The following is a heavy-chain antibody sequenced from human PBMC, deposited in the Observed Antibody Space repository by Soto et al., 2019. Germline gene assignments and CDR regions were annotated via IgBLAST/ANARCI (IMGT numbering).Heavy chain of an antibody. D-gene: IGHD6-13*01. CDR1: GGSISSYY. Sequence: QVQLQESGPGLVKPSETLSLTCTVSGGSISSYYWSWIRQPPGKGLEWIGYIYYSGSTNYNPSLKSRGTISVATSKHQFSLKLRSVTAADTAVYYCASHEAGYSSSWYLDYWGQGTLVNVSS. V-gene: IGHV4-59*08. CDR3: ASHEAGYSSSWYLDY. J-gene: IGHJ4*02. CDR2: IYYSGST.